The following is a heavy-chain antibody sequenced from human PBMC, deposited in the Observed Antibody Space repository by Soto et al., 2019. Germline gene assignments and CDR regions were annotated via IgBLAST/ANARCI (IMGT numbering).Heavy chain of an antibody. J-gene: IGHJ4*02. CDR3: ARGRYGDY. D-gene: IGHD1-1*01. Sequence: QVHLVQSGAAVKKPGASVKVSCKGSGYGFTTYGITWVRQAPGQGLEWMAWISAHSGNTNYAQKRKGRDTVTRDTSTSTAYMELRRLRSDDTAVYYCARGRYGDYWGQGALVTVSS. CDR2: ISAHSGNT. CDR1: GYGFTTYG. V-gene: IGHV1-18*01.